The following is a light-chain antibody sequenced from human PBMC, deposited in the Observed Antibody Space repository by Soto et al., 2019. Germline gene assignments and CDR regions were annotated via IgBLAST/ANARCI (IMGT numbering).Light chain of an antibody. CDR3: QQYNNWPLT. CDR2: DAS. CDR1: QSVDND. V-gene: IGKV3D-15*01. Sequence: EIVMTQSPSTLSVSPGDRATLSFRASQSVDNDLAWYQQKPGQPPRLLIYDASTRATGIPARFSGSQSGTEFTLTISSLLSEDFAVYSCQQYNNWPLTFGGGTKVDIK. J-gene: IGKJ4*01.